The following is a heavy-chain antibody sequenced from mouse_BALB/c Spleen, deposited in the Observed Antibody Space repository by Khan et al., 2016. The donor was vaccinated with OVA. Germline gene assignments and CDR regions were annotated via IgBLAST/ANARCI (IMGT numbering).Heavy chain of an antibody. CDR1: GFSFSSYT. J-gene: IGHJ1*01. Sequence: QLEESGGGLVKPGGSLKLSCAASGFSFSSYTMSWVRQTPEKRLEWVATISSGSTYTYYPDSVKGRFTISRDNAKNTLYLHMSSLKSEDTAMYYCTRDGNYAHWYFDVWGAGTTVTVSS. V-gene: IGHV5-6-4*01. CDR2: ISSGSTYT. D-gene: IGHD2-1*01. CDR3: TRDGNYAHWYFDV.